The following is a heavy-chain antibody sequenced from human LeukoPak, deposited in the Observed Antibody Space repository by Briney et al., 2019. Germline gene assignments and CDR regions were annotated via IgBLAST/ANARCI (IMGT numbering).Heavy chain of an antibody. CDR1: GFTFSSYW. CDR2: IKQDGSEK. Sequence: GGSLRLSCAASGFTFSSYWMSWVRQAPGKGLERVANIKQDGSEKYYVDSVKGGLTISRDNAKNSLYLQMNSLRAEDTAVYYCARAWAYYDFWSGYYYFDYWGQGTLVTVSS. CDR3: ARAWAYYDFWSGYYYFDY. V-gene: IGHV3-7*01. D-gene: IGHD3-3*01. J-gene: IGHJ4*02.